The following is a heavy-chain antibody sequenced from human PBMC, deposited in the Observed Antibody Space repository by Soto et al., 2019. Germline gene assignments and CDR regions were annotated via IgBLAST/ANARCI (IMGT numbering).Heavy chain of an antibody. D-gene: IGHD3-9*01. CDR2: IIPIFGTA. CDR1: GGTFSSYA. CDR3: ARAGYYDTPGQWGGDY. V-gene: IGHV1-69*12. Sequence: QVQLVQSGAEVKKPGSSVKVSCKASGGTFSSYAISWVRQAPGQGLEWMGGIIPIFGTANYAQMFPGRVTFAAGESTTIGCMALSSLSAEDTAVYYCARAGYYDTPGQWGGDYWGQGALVTVSS. J-gene: IGHJ4*02.